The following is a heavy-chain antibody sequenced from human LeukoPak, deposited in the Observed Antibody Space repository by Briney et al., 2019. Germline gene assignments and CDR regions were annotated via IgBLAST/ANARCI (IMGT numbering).Heavy chain of an antibody. CDR2: MNPNSGNT. CDR3: ARERSSGYNDAFDI. J-gene: IGHJ3*02. D-gene: IGHD3-22*01. CDR1: GYTFTSYD. V-gene: IGHV1-8*03. Sequence: AASVKVSCKASGYTFTSYDINWVRQATGQGLEWMGWMNPNSGNTAYAQKFQGRVTITRNTSISTVYMELSSLRSEDTAVYYCARERSSGYNDAFDIWGQGTMVTVSS.